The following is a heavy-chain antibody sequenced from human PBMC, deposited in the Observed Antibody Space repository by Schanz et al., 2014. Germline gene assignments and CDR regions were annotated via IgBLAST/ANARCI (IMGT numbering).Heavy chain of an antibody. Sequence: EVRLVESGGGLVQPGGSLRLSCEASGFDFNSYSMNWVRQVPGKGLEWLSYIATSSSTLHYADSVKGRVTISRDNAKNSVSLQMRRLRVEDTAVYYCASGVHVSSLQKGLQFWGRGTLVIVSS. J-gene: IGHJ1*01. CDR2: IATSSSTL. V-gene: IGHV3-48*01. CDR1: GFDFNSYS. D-gene: IGHD3-10*01. CDR3: ASGVHVSSLQKGLQF.